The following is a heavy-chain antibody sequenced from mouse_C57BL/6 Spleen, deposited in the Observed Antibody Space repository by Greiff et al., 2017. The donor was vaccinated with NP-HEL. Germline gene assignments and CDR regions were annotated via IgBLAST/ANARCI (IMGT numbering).Heavy chain of an antibody. Sequence: QVQLQQPGAELVMPGASVKLSCKASGYTFTSYWMHWVKQRPGQGLEWLGEIDPSDSNTNYNQKFKGKSTLTVDKSYSTAYIQLSSLTSEDSAVYYCSIRGSIYYDFHLYFDVWGTGTTVTVSS. CDR1: GYTFTSYW. CDR2: IDPSDSNT. J-gene: IGHJ1*03. V-gene: IGHV1-69*01. D-gene: IGHD2-4*01. CDR3: SIRGSIYYDFHLYFDV.